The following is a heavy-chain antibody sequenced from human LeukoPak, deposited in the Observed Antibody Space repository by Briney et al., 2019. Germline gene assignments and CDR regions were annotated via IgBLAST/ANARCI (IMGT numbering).Heavy chain of an antibody. CDR2: INPNSGGT. CDR3: ARVLGVSSGDGYNRFFDY. J-gene: IGHJ4*02. Sequence: ASVKVSCKASGYTFTGYYMHWVRQAPGQGLEWMGWINPNSGGTNYAQKFQGRVTMTRDTSISTAYMELSRLRSDDTAVYYCARVLGVSSGDGYNRFFDYWGQGTLVTVSS. V-gene: IGHV1-2*02. D-gene: IGHD5-24*01. CDR1: GYTFTGYY.